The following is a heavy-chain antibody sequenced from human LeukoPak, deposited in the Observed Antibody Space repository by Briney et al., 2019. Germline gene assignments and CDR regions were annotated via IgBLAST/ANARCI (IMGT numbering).Heavy chain of an antibody. Sequence: ASVKVSCKASGYTFTGYYMHWVRQAPGQGLEWMGWINPNSGGTNYAQKLQGRVTMTTDTSTSTAYMELRSLRSDDTAVYYCARGTTVTTPHWFDPWGQGTLVTVSS. J-gene: IGHJ5*02. D-gene: IGHD4-17*01. CDR3: ARGTTVTTPHWFDP. CDR1: GYTFTGYY. V-gene: IGHV1-2*02. CDR2: INPNSGGT.